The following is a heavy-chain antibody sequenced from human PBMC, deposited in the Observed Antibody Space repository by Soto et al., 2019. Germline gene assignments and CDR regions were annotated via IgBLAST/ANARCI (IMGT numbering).Heavy chain of an antibody. CDR1: GFTFSSYG. D-gene: IGHD6-13*01. J-gene: IGHJ3*02. V-gene: IGHV3-30*18. CDR3: AKDIWAGSSSYATYDAFDI. Sequence: QVQLVESGGGVVQPGRSLRLSCAASGFTFSSYGMHWVRQAPGKGLEWVAVISSDGSNKYYADSVKGRFTISRDNSKNTLYLHMNSLRAADTAVYYCAKDIWAGSSSYATYDAFDIWGQGTMVTVSS. CDR2: ISSDGSNK.